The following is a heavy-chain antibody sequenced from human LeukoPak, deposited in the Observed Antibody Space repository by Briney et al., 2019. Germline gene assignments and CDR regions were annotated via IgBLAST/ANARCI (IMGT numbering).Heavy chain of an antibody. J-gene: IGHJ4*02. V-gene: IGHV3-23*01. D-gene: IGHD3-22*01. CDR1: GFTFSSYA. Sequence: GGSLRLSCAASGFTFSSYAMSWVRQAPGKGLEWVSAISGSGGSTYYADSVKGRFTISRDHAKNSVYLEMNSLRADDTAVYYCARGLHLDSSGSLYYWGQGTLVTVSS. CDR2: ISGSGGST. CDR3: ARGLHLDSSGSLYY.